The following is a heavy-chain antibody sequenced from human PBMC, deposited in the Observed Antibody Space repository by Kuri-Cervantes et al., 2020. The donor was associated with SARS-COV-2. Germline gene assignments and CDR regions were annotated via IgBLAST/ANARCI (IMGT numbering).Heavy chain of an antibody. V-gene: IGHV3-30-3*01. CDR3: ARGRVGVQDF. Sequence: GESLKISCAASGFTFNNYAMHWVRQTPGEGLEWVAITSYDGSTKYYADSVKGRFNISRDHSKNTLYLQMNNLRGEETAVYFCARGRVGVQDFWGQGTLVTVSS. J-gene: IGHJ4*02. D-gene: IGHD2-21*01. CDR1: GFTFNNYA. CDR2: TSYDGSTK.